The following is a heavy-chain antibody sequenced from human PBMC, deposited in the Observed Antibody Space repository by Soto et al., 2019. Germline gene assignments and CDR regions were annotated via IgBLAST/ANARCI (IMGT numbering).Heavy chain of an antibody. CDR2: IYYSGST. J-gene: IGHJ4*02. V-gene: IGHV4-30-4*01. Sequence: PSETLSLTCTVFGGSLRGSDSYWSWIRQPTGKGLEWIEYIYYSGSTYYTPYLKSRITISEDTSKNQFSLKMSSVTAADTAVYYCAMKRGHSCSSKAYFDSWGQGTLVTVSS. CDR1: GGSLRGSDSY. CDR3: AMKRGHSCSSKAYFDS. D-gene: IGHD5-18*01.